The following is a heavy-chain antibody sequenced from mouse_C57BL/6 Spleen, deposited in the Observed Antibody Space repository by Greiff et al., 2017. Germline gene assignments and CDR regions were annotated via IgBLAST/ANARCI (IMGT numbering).Heavy chain of an antibody. J-gene: IGHJ3*01. V-gene: IGHV1-69*01. D-gene: IGHD4-1*01. Sequence: QVQLQQPGAELVMPGASVKLSCKASGYTFTSYWMHWVKQRPGQGLEWIGEIDPSDSYTNYNQKFKGKSTLTVDKSSSTAYMQLSSLTSEDSAVYYCARSTGTGTWFADWGQGTLVTVSA. CDR3: ARSTGTGTWFAD. CDR2: IDPSDSYT. CDR1: GYTFTSYW.